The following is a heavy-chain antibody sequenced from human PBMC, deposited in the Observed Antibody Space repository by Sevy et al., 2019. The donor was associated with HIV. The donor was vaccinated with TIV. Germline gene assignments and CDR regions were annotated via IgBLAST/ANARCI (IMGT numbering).Heavy chain of an antibody. J-gene: IGHJ6*02. V-gene: IGHV3-43D*03. CDR1: EFTFDDYA. CDR2: ISWDGGST. D-gene: IGHD6-13*01. CDR3: AKPYRIAVAGDYYYSGMDV. Sequence: GGSLRLSCAVSEFTFDDYAMHWVRQAPGKGLEWVSLISWDGGSTYYADSVKGRFTISRDNSKNTLYLQMSSLRAEDTALYYCAKPYRIAVAGDYYYSGMDVWGQGTTVTVSS.